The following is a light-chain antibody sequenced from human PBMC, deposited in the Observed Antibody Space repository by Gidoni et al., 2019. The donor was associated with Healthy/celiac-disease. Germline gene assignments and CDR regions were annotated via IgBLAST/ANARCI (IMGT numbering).Light chain of an antibody. V-gene: IGKV3-15*01. Sequence: MTEPPATVYVSPGERATLSCRASQSVSSNLAWYQQKPGQAPRLLIYGASTRANGIPARFSGSASGTEFTLTISSLQSEDFAVYYCQHDKLWPSYTFGQGTKLEIK. CDR3: QHDKLWPSYT. CDR2: GAS. CDR1: QSVSSN. J-gene: IGKJ2*01.